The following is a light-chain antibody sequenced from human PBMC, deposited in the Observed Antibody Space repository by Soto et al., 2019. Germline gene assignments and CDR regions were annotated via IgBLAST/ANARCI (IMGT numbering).Light chain of an antibody. V-gene: IGKV3-11*01. J-gene: IGKJ4*01. CDR2: DAS. Sequence: EVVLTQSPATLSLSPGERATLSCRASQRVTKYLAWYQQKSGQAPRLLIYDASNRATGIPARFSGSGSGTDFTLTISSLEPEDFAVYYCQQRSDWLTFGGGTKVEIK. CDR1: QRVTKY. CDR3: QQRSDWLT.